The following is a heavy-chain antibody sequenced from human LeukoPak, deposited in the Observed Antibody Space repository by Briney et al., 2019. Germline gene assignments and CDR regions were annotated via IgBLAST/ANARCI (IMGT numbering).Heavy chain of an antibody. CDR3: AVNLPFDY. CDR2: KNQDGSEK. CDR1: GFTFSHYW. Sequence: GGSLRLSCVASGFTFSHYWMTWVRQAPGKGLEWLANKNQDGSEKNYVDSVKGRFTISRDNAKNSLYLQMNNLRAEDTAVYYCAVNLPFDYWGQGTLVTVSS. J-gene: IGHJ4*02. V-gene: IGHV3-7*01.